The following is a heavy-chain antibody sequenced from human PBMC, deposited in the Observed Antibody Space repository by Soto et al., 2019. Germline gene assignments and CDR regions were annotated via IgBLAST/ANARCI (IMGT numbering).Heavy chain of an antibody. CDR1: DGSISSGSYY. Sequence: SETPSLTFTVSDGSISSGSYYWGWIRQPPGKGLEWIGSIYYSGSTHYNPSLKSRVTISVDTSKNQFSLKLSSVTAADTAVYYCATLWFGAADYWGQGTLVTVSS. J-gene: IGHJ4*02. D-gene: IGHD3-10*01. V-gene: IGHV4-39*05. CDR3: ATLWFGAADY. CDR2: IYYSGST.